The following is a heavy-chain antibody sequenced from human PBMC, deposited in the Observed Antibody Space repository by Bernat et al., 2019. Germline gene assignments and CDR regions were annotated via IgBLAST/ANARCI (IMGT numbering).Heavy chain of an antibody. Sequence: QVQLVQSGAEVKKPGASVKVSCKASGYTFTSYGISWVRQAPGQGLEWMGWISAYNGNTNYAQKLQGRVTMTTDTSTSTAYMELRSLRSDDTAVYYCARVNGGFGEPIPGYWYCDLWGRGTLVTVSS. J-gene: IGHJ2*01. CDR2: ISAYNGNT. CDR3: ARVNGGFGEPIPGYWYCDL. D-gene: IGHD3-10*01. CDR1: GYTFTSYG. V-gene: IGHV1-18*01.